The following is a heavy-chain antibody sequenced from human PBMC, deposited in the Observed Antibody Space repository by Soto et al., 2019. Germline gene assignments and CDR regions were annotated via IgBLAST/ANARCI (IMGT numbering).Heavy chain of an antibody. V-gene: IGHV4-59*01. CDR1: GGSISSYY. D-gene: IGHD1-26*01. CDR3: GRVIMVGATSDFDY. CDR2: IYYSGST. J-gene: IGHJ4*02. Sequence: PSETLSLTCTVSGGSISSYYWSWIRQPPGKGLEWIGYIYYSGSTNYNPSLKSRVTISVDTSKNQFSLKLSSVTAADSAVYYCGRVIMVGATSDFDYWGEGSLVTFSS.